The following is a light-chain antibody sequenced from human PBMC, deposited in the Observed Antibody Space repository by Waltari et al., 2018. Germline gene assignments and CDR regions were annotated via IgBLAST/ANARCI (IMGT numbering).Light chain of an antibody. V-gene: IGKV1-5*03. CDR3: QQYNSYST. J-gene: IGKJ1*01. Sequence: DIQMTQSPSTLSASVVERVTITCRASQSISSWLAWYQQKPGKAPKLLIYKASSLESGVPSRFSGSGSGTEFTLTISSLQPDDFATYYCQQYNSYSTFGQGTKVEIK. CDR1: QSISSW. CDR2: KAS.